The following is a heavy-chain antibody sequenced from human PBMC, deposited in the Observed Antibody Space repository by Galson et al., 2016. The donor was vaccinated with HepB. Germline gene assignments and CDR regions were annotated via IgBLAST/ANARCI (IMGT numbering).Heavy chain of an antibody. V-gene: IGHV3-30*18. Sequence: SLRLSCAASAFTFRSFWMSWVRQAPGKGLEWVAVISYDGSKKYYADSVKGRFTISRDNSKNTLYLQMNSLRTEDTAVYYCAKDLYYYGSGSYYFDYWGQGTLVTVSS. CDR1: AFTFRSFW. J-gene: IGHJ4*02. D-gene: IGHD3-10*01. CDR2: ISYDGSKK. CDR3: AKDLYYYGSGSYYFDY.